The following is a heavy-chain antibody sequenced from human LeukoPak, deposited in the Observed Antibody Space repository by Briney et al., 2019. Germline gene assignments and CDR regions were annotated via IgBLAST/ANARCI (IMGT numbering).Heavy chain of an antibody. J-gene: IGHJ4*02. CDR3: ASSSDGTSTLTTVTTLFY. CDR2: INPSGGST. D-gene: IGHD4-11*01. CDR1: GSTFTSYY. V-gene: IGHV1-46*03. Sequence: ASVKVSCKASGSTFTSYYMHWVRQAPGQGLEWMGIINPSGGSTSYAQKFQGRVTMTRDTSTSTVYMELSSLRSEDTAVYYCASSSDGTSTLTTVTTLFYWGQGTLVTVSS.